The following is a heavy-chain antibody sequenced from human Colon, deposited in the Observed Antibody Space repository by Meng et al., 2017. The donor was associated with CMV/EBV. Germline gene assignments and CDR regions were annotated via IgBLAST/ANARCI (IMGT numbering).Heavy chain of an antibody. V-gene: IGHV3-30*02. CDR1: GFTFSSYG. Sequence: GESLKISCAASGFTFSSYGMHWVRQAPGKGLEWVASIRYDGKTQNYLDSMKGRRTISRDNSMNTLYLQLSSLRVEDTAVSYCGKGGDFYGSGSDYDLRSDDYDMDVWGQGTTVTVSS. CDR3: GKGGDFYGSGSDYDLRSDDYDMDV. J-gene: IGHJ6*01. D-gene: IGHD3-10*01. CDR2: IRYDGKTQ.